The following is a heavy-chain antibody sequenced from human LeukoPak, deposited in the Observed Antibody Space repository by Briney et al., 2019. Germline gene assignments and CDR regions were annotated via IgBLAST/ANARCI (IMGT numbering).Heavy chain of an antibody. CDR1: GFTFSSYE. CDR2: ISSSRTTK. J-gene: IGHJ3*02. V-gene: IGHV3-48*03. D-gene: IGHD3-22*01. Sequence: GGSLRLSCAASGFTFSSYEMNWVRQAPGKGLEWISDISSSRTTKYYADSVKGRFTISRDNAKNSLYMQMNSLRAEDTAVYYCGKDESSGYYRDAFYIWGKGTMLTAFS. CDR3: GKDESSGYYRDAFYI.